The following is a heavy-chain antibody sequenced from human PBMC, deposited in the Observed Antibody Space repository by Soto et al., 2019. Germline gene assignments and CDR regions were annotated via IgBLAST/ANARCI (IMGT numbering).Heavy chain of an antibody. CDR3: ARRGRSGHARDRYYYYYYGMDV. V-gene: IGHV1-18*04. D-gene: IGHD1-26*01. CDR1: GYTFTSYG. CDR2: ISAYNGNT. Sequence: ASVKVSCKASGYTFTSYGISWVRQAPGQGLEWMGWISAYNGNTNYAQKLQGRVTMTTDTSTSTAYMELRSLRSDDTAVYYCARRGRSGHARDRYYYYYYGMDVWGQGTTVTVSS. J-gene: IGHJ6*02.